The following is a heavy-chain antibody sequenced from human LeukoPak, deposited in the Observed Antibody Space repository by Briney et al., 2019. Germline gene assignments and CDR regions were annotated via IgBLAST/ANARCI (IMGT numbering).Heavy chain of an antibody. Sequence: PGGSLRLSCAASGFTFKSYAIHWVRQAPGKGLEWVALISCDGSNKYYADSVKGRFTISRDNSKNTLYLQMNSLRAEDTAVYYCARGAEMATILGYFDYWGQGTLVTVSS. CDR2: ISCDGSNK. CDR3: ARGAEMATILGYFDY. V-gene: IGHV3-30-3*01. J-gene: IGHJ4*02. CDR1: GFTFKSYA. D-gene: IGHD5-24*01.